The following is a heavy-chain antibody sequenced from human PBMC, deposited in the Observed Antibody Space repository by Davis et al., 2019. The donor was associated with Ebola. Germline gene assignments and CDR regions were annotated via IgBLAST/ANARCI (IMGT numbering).Heavy chain of an antibody. V-gene: IGHV1-3*01. Sequence: AASVKVSCKASGYTFTTYNMHWVRQAPGQRLEWMGWINAGNGNTRYSQKFQGRVTITRDTSASTAYMELSSLRYEDTAVYYCAREEDSIAVAGTSPNWFDPWGQGTLVTVSS. D-gene: IGHD6-19*01. CDR3: AREEDSIAVAGTSPNWFDP. CDR1: GYTFTTYN. J-gene: IGHJ5*02. CDR2: INAGNGNT.